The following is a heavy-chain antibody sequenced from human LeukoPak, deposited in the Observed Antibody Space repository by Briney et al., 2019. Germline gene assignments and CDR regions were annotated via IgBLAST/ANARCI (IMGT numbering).Heavy chain of an antibody. CDR1: GYTFTGYY. D-gene: IGHD2-2*01. V-gene: IGHV1-2*02. CDR3: AGGCSSTSCYEAFDY. CDR2: INPNSGGT. Sequence: ASVKVSCKASGYTFTGYYMHWVRQAPGQGLEWMGWINPNSGGTNYAQKFQGRVTMTRDTSISTAYMELSRLRSDDTAVYYCAGGCSSTSCYEAFDYWGQGTLVAVSS. J-gene: IGHJ4*02.